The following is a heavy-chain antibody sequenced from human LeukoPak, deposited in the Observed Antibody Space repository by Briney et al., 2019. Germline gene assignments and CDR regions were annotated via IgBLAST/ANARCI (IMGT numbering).Heavy chain of an antibody. J-gene: IGHJ3*01. Sequence: SETLSLTCTVSGGSISSSTYYWGWIRQPPGRGLEWIGSIYYSGSTYNNPSLKSRVTIFVDTSKNQFSLKLSSVTATDTAVYYCARTYGDYDDAFDVWGQGTMVTVSS. CDR3: ARTYGDYDDAFDV. D-gene: IGHD4-17*01. V-gene: IGHV4-39*01. CDR1: GGSISSSTYY. CDR2: IYYSGST.